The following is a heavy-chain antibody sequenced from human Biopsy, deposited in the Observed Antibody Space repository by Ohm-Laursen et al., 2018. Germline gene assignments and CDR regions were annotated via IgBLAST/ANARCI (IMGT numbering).Heavy chain of an antibody. D-gene: IGHD2-15*01. CDR3: ARMDCSGGSCHYYSYGMDV. V-gene: IGHV4-59*08. CDR2: IYYSVMT. CDR1: GDSVTKYY. J-gene: IGHJ6*02. Sequence: PSDTLSLTCTVSGDSVTKYYWSWIRQPPGKGLEWIGHIYYSVMTNYNPSLQSRVSISVDTSKNHFSPNLTSVTAADTAVYYCARMDCSGGSCHYYSYGMDVWGQGTTVTVSS.